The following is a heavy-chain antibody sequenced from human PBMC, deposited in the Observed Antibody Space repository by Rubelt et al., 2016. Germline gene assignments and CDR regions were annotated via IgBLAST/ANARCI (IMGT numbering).Heavy chain of an antibody. CDR1: GGSISSYY. CDR2: IYHSGST. D-gene: IGHD3-3*01. CDR3: ARDGYDFWSGAYYFDY. V-gene: IGHV4-59*12. J-gene: IGHJ4*02. Sequence: QVQLQESGPGLVKPSETLSLTCTVSGGSISSYYWSWIRQPPGKGREWIGEIYHSGSTNYNPPLTSRVTISVDKSKNQFSLKLSSVTAADTAVYYCARDGYDFWSGAYYFDYWGQGTLVTVSS.